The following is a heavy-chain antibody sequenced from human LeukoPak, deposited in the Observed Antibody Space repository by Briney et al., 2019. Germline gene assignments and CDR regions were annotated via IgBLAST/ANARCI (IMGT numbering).Heavy chain of an antibody. D-gene: IGHD2-2*01. CDR1: GDTFTSYG. CDR3: ARDHSRDCSSISWYLGYFDN. V-gene: IGHV1-18*01. CDR2: ISGYNGNT. J-gene: IGHJ4*02. Sequence: GASVKVSCKASGDTFTSYGISWVRQAPGQGLEWMGWISGYNGNTNYAQKLQGRVTMTTDTSTSTAYMELRSLRSDDTAVYYCARDHSRDCSSISWYLGYFDNWGQGTLVTVSS.